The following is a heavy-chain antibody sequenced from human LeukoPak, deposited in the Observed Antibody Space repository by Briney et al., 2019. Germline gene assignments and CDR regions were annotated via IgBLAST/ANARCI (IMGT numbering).Heavy chain of an antibody. CDR1: GFTFSSYA. CDR3: AGEGDILTGYYPFDY. D-gene: IGHD3-9*01. V-gene: IGHV3-30*04. Sequence: GGSLRLSCAASGFTFSSYAMHWVRQAPGKGLEWVAIISYDGSNKYYADSVKGRFTISRDNSKNTLFLQMNSLRAEDTAVYFCAGEGDILTGYYPFDYWGQGTLVTVSS. CDR2: ISYDGSNK. J-gene: IGHJ4*02.